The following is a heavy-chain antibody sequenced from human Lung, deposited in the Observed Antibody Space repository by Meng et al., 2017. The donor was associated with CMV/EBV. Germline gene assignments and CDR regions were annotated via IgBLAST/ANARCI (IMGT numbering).Heavy chain of an antibody. CDR3: AKAFSASWYREYYDD. CDR2: ITASGGST. D-gene: IGHD6-13*01. V-gene: IGHV3-23*01. CDR1: EFSFSNYA. J-gene: IGHJ4*02. Sequence: SXAASEFSFSNYAMSWVRQAPGRGLAWVSAITASGGSTYYADSVKGRFTVSRDNSKNTLYLQTNSLRAEDTALYYCAKAFSASWYREYYDDWGQGXLVTVSS.